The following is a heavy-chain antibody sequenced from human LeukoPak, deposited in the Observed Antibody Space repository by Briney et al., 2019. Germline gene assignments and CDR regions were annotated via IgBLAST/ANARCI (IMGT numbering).Heavy chain of an antibody. CDR2: ISYSGTT. CDR3: ARYRNSGSWTGYWFDT. J-gene: IGHJ5*02. Sequence: SETLSPTWNVSDDSISSPYWRWIRQPPGNGLGWIAYISYSGTTNYNPSLKSRVSISVDSSKNQFSLGLNSVTAADTAVYYCARYRNSGSWTGYWFDTWGQGVLVTVSS. V-gene: IGHV4-59*11. D-gene: IGHD1-26*01. CDR1: DDSISSPY.